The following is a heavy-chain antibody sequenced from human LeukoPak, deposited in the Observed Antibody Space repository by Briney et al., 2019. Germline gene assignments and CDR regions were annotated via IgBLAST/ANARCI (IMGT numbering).Heavy chain of an antibody. CDR2: ISSSGSTI. D-gene: IGHD1-26*01. CDR3: ARERIGGEVNSAPGHYFDY. Sequence: GWSLRLSCAASGFTFSDYYMIWIRQAPGKGLEGVSYISSSGSTIYYADSVKGRFNIFRENAKNSLYLQMNSLRAEDTAVYYCARERIGGEVNSAPGHYFDYWGQGTLVTVSS. V-gene: IGHV3-11*01. J-gene: IGHJ4*02. CDR1: GFTFSDYY.